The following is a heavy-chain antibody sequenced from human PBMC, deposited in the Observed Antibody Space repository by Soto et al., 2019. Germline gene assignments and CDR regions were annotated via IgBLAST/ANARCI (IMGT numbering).Heavy chain of an antibody. V-gene: IGHV3-30-3*01. CDR1: GFTFSANA. CDR3: ARDKIKGAPDYLDS. Sequence: QAQLVESGGDVVQPGRALTLSSAASGFTFSANAMHWVRQAPGKGLEWVAVIAYDGTIKIYRDSVNGRFTISRDDSKSTLYLQMNSLRPEDTAVYYCARDKIKGAPDYLDSWGQGTLVTVSS. D-gene: IGHD1-26*01. J-gene: IGHJ4*02. CDR2: IAYDGTIK.